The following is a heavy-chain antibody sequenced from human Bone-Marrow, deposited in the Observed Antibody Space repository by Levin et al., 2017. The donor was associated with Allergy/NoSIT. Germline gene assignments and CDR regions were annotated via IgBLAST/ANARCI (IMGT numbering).Heavy chain of an antibody. Sequence: LSLTCAASGFVFRNYGMHWVRQAPGKGLEWLAVMSYDGADKYYADSVAGRFIISRDNSMDTLFLQMDSLRPEDTAVYYCAKDLNTYGDYFFNALDVWGQGTMVTVSS. CDR2: MSYDGADK. CDR3: AKDLNTYGDYFFNALDV. J-gene: IGHJ3*01. CDR1: GFVFRNYG. V-gene: IGHV3-30*18. D-gene: IGHD4-17*01.